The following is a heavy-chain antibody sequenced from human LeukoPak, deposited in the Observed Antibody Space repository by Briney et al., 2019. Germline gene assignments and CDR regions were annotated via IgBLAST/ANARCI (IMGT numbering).Heavy chain of an antibody. CDR1: GFTFSSYE. V-gene: IGHV3-21*01. Sequence: GGSLRLSCAASGFTFSSYEMNWVRQAPGKGLEWVSSISPTSSYIYYSDSLKGRFTISRDNAKNSLYLQMNSLRAEDTAVYYCVRHRTASDYWGQGALVTVSS. CDR2: ISPTSSYI. CDR3: VRHRTASDY. J-gene: IGHJ4*02. D-gene: IGHD3-16*02.